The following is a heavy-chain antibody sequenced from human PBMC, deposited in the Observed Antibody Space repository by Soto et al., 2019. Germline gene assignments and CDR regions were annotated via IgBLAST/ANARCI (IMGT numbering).Heavy chain of an antibody. Sequence: GGSRRLTCPASGFPFSSYAICWVRQAQGKGLEWVSAISGSGGSTYYADSVKGRFTISRDNSKNTLYLRMNSLRAEDTAVYYCAKDLGPAGDPALWGQGTLVTVSS. CDR1: GFPFSSYA. J-gene: IGHJ4*02. CDR3: AKDLGPAGDPAL. V-gene: IGHV3-23*01. D-gene: IGHD3-16*01. CDR2: ISGSGGST.